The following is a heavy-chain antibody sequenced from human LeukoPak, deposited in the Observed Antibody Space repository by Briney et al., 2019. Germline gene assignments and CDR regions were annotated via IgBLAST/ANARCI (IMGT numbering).Heavy chain of an antibody. J-gene: IGHJ4*02. CDR2: ISYDGSNK. Sequence: GGSLRLSCAASGFTFSNYALHWVRQAPGKGLEWVAVISYDGSNKFYADSVRGRFTISRDNSKNTLFLQMNSLRAEDTAVYYCARDREPGIAAAGPIDYWGQGTLVTVSS. CDR1: GFTFSNYA. V-gene: IGHV3-30*04. CDR3: ARDREPGIAAAGPIDY. D-gene: IGHD6-13*01.